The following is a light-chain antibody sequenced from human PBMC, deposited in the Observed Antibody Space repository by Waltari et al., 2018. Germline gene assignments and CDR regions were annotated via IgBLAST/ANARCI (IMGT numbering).Light chain of an antibody. Sequence: EIVLTQSPATLSLSPGEKATHSCRASQSVSSYLAWYQQKPGQDPRLLIYDASNRATGIPARVSGSGSETDFTLTISSLEPEDFAVYYCQQRSNWPPFTFGPGTKVDIK. CDR2: DAS. J-gene: IGKJ3*01. CDR1: QSVSSY. CDR3: QQRSNWPPFT. V-gene: IGKV3-11*01.